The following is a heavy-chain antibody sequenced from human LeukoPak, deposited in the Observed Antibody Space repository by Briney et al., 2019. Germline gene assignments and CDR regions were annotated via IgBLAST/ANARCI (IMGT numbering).Heavy chain of an antibody. J-gene: IGHJ4*02. CDR1: GFTISDDY. CDR3: ARDRRSPHSAYDWGHLDY. D-gene: IGHD5-12*01. CDR2: ISNSAYTI. Sequence: GGSLRLSCAASGFTISDDYMTWIRQAPGKGLEWISYISNSAYTIYYADSVKGRFTISRDNAKNSVNLQMNSLRADDTAVYYCARDRRSPHSAYDWGHLDYWGQGSLVSVSS. V-gene: IGHV3-11*01.